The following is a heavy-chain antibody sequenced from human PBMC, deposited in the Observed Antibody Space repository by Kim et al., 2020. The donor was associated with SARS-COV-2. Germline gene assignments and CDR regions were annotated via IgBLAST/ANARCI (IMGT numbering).Heavy chain of an antibody. CDR2: ISAYNGNT. CDR3: ARWWSGGSGPKGAFDI. J-gene: IGHJ3*02. V-gene: IGHV1-18*01. CDR1: GYTFTSYG. Sequence: ASVKVSCKASGYTFTSYGISWVRQAPGQGLEWMGWISAYNGNTNYAQKLQGRVTMTTDTSTSTAYMELRSLRSDDTAVYYCARWWSGGSGPKGAFDIWGQGTMVTVSS. D-gene: IGHD2-8*02.